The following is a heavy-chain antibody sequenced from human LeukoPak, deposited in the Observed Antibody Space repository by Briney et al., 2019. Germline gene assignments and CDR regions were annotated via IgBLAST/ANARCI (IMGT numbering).Heavy chain of an antibody. V-gene: IGHV3-21*01. CDR3: ARESTFDY. Sequence: PGGSLRLSCAASGFTFGNYAMNWVRQAPGKGLEWVSSISSSSSYIYYADSVKGRFTISRDNAKNSLYLQMNSLRAEDTAVYYCARESTFDYWGQGTLVTVSS. CDR2: ISSSSSYI. CDR1: GFTFGNYA. J-gene: IGHJ4*02.